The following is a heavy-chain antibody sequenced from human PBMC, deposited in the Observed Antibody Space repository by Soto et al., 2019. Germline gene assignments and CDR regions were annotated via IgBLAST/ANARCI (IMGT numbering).Heavy chain of an antibody. V-gene: IGHV3-21*01. CDR2: ISSSSSYV. D-gene: IGHD3-16*02. CDR1: GFTFSSYS. CDR3: ARDRGYLVDDYVWGSYRPFDY. Sequence: GGSLRLSCAASGFTFSSYSMNWVRQAPGKGLEWVSSISSSSSYVYYADSVKGRFTISRDNAKNSLYLQMNSLRAEDTAVYYCARDRGYLVDDYVWGSYRPFDYWGQGTLVTVSS. J-gene: IGHJ4*02.